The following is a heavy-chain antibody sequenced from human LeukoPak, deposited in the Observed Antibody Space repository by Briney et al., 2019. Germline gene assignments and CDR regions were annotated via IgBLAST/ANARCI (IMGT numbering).Heavy chain of an antibody. D-gene: IGHD3-9*01. CDR1: GYTFTSYA. Sequence: ASVKVSCKAPGYTFTSYAMHWVRQAPGQRLEWMGWINAGNGNTKYSQKFQGRVTITRDTSASTAYMELSSLRSEDTAVYYCARDPVLGRRYFDPGYYFDYWGQGTLVTVSS. CDR3: ARDPVLGRRYFDPGYYFDY. CDR2: INAGNGNT. J-gene: IGHJ4*02. V-gene: IGHV1-3*01.